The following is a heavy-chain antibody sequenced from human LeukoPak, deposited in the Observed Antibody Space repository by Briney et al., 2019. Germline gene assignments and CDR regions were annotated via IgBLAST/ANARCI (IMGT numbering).Heavy chain of an antibody. D-gene: IGHD1-7*01. Sequence: PGGSLRLSCAASGFTFSDYYMSWIRQAPGKGLERVSYISNSGNTIYYADSVKGRFTISRDNAKNSLYLQMNSRRAEDTAVYYCARDNKDNWNYGPKRGDAFDIWGQGAMVTVPS. CDR3: ARDNKDNWNYGPKRGDAFDI. CDR1: GFTFSDYY. J-gene: IGHJ3*02. CDR2: ISNSGNTI. V-gene: IGHV3-11*04.